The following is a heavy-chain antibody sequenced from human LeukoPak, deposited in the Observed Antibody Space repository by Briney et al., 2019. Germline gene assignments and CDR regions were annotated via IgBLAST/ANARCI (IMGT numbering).Heavy chain of an antibody. CDR2: IYYSGST. CDR3: ARHRDYYYYGMDV. J-gene: IGHJ6*02. Sequence: SETLSLTCTVSGGSISSYYWSWLRQAPGKGLEWIGYIYYSGSTNYNPSLKSRVTISVDTSKNQFSLKLSSVTAADTAVYYCARHRDYYYYGMDVWGQGTTVTVSS. D-gene: IGHD3-10*01. CDR1: GGSISSYY. V-gene: IGHV4-59*08.